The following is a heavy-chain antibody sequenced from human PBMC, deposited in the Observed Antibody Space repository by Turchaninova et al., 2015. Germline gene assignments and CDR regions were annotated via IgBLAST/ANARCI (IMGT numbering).Heavy chain of an antibody. J-gene: IGHJ5*02. Sequence: QVQLQESGPGLVKPSEPLSLTCEASGYSISSGYYWGWIRQPPGKGLEWIGSMYHSGSTYYNPSLKSRVTISVNTSKNQFSLNLSSVTAADTAVYYCARRAATGLYNWFDPWGQGTLVTVSS. D-gene: IGHD1-1*01. CDR3: ARRAATGLYNWFDP. CDR2: MYHSGST. V-gene: IGHV4-38-2*01. CDR1: GYSISSGYY.